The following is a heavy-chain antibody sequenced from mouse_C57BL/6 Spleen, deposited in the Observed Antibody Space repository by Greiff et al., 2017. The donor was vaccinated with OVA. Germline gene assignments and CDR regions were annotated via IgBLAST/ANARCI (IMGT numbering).Heavy chain of an antibody. V-gene: IGHV1-15*01. CDR2: IDPETGGT. D-gene: IGHD1-1*01. CDR1: GYTFTDYE. J-gene: IGHJ4*01. Sequence: VQRVESGAELVRPGASVTLSCKASGYTFTDYEMHWVKQTPVHGLEWIGAIDPETGGTAYNQKFKGKAILTADKSSSTAYMELRSLTSEDSAVYYCTNLLLRDYYAMDYWGQGTSVTVSS. CDR3: TNLLLRDYYAMDY.